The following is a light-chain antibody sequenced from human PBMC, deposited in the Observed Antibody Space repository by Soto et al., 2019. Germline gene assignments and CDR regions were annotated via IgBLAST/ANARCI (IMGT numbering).Light chain of an antibody. J-gene: IGKJ2*01. CDR3: QQSYSIQGHI. CDR2: TAS. Sequence: DIQMTQSPSSLSASVGDRVTITCRASQSISSYLNWYQQKPGKAPKLLIYTASTLHSGVPSRFSGSGSGTDFTLTISSLQPEDFATYYCQQSYSIQGHIFGQGTKLEI. V-gene: IGKV1-39*01. CDR1: QSISSY.